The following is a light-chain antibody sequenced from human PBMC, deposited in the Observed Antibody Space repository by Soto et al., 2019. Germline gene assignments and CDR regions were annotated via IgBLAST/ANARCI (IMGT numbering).Light chain of an antibody. V-gene: IGKV3-15*01. Sequence: EIVMTQSPVTLSVSPGERATLSCRASQSVGTNLAWYQQKPGQAPGLLISGASTRATGIPARFSGSGSGTEFTLTISSLLSEDFAIYYCQQYDDWPQLTFGGGTKLEIQ. CDR1: QSVGTN. J-gene: IGKJ4*01. CDR3: QQYDDWPQLT. CDR2: GAS.